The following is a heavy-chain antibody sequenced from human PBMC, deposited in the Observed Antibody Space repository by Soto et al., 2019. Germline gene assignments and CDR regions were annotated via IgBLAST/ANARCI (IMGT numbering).Heavy chain of an antibody. CDR2: MNTNSGNT. Sequence: QVQLVQSGAEVKKPGASVKVSCKASGYTFTSYDINWVRQATGQGLEWMGWMNTNSGNTGYAQKFQGRVTMTRNTSISTVYRELSSLRSEDTAVYYCARHLQYTGSYGFDYWGQGTLVTVSS. D-gene: IGHD1-26*01. CDR1: GYTFTSYD. CDR3: ARHLQYTGSYGFDY. V-gene: IGHV1-8*01. J-gene: IGHJ4*02.